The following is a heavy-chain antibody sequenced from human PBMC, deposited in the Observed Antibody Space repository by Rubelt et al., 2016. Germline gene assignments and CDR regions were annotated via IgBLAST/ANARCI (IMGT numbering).Heavy chain of an antibody. CDR3: ARERHYYDSSGYKGYFDY. J-gene: IGHJ4*02. CDR1: GGSISSYY. CDR2: IYHSGST. V-gene: IGHV4-38-2*02. Sequence: QVQLQESGPGLVKPSETLSLTCTVSGGSISSYYWGWIRQPPGKGLEWIGSIYHSGSTYYNPSLKSRVTISVDTSKNQFSLKLSSVTAADTAVYYCARERHYYDSSGYKGYFDYWGQGTLVTVSS. D-gene: IGHD3-22*01.